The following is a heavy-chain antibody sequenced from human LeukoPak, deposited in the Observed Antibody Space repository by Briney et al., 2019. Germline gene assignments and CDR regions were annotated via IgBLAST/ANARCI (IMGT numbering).Heavy chain of an antibody. CDR3: AIYDSSSYYYRDY. D-gene: IGHD3-22*01. V-gene: IGHV4-59*11. Sequence: SETLSLTCTVSGGSLSSHFWSWIRQPPGKRLEWIGDIYYTGNTNYNPSLKSRVTISVDTSKNQFSLRLRSVTAADTAVYYCAIYDSSSYYYRDYWGQGTLVTVSS. CDR1: GGSLSSHF. CDR2: IYYTGNT. J-gene: IGHJ4*02.